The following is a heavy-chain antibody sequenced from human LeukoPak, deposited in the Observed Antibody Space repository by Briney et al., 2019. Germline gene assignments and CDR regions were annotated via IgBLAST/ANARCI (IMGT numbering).Heavy chain of an antibody. D-gene: IGHD6-13*01. V-gene: IGHV3-23*01. CDR2: ISGSGGST. CDR1: GFTVSSSY. CDR3: AKTIAAAGYYFDY. Sequence: GGSLRLSCAASGFTVSSSYMTWVRQAPGKGLEWVSAISGSGGSTYYADSVKGRFTISRDNSKNTLYLQMNSLRAEDTAVYYCAKTIAAAGYYFDYWGQGTLVTVSS. J-gene: IGHJ4*02.